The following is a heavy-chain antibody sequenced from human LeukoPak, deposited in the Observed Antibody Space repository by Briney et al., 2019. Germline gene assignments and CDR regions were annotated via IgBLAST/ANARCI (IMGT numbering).Heavy chain of an antibody. Sequence: GGSLRLSCAASGFTFSSYAMSWVRQAPGKGLEWVSVIGGSGNKAYFADSVKGRFTISRDNSRNTLYLQMNSLRAEDTAVYHCAKHQLYNNPTLLDPWGQGTLVTVSS. D-gene: IGHD1-14*01. J-gene: IGHJ5*02. V-gene: IGHV3-23*01. CDR2: IGGSGNKA. CDR3: AKHQLYNNPTLLDP. CDR1: GFTFSSYA.